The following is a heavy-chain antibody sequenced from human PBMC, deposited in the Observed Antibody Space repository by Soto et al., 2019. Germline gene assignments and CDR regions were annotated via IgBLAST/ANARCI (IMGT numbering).Heavy chain of an antibody. CDR3: VKDAPQPFSD. Sequence: EVQLLGSGGGLVQPGGSLRISCAASGFDFSNYGMSWVRQAPGKGLEWVSAISGTAHASYYAASVKGRFTISRDNSKNTLYLHMNSLRVEDTAVYFCVKDAPQPFSDWGQGTLVTVSS. J-gene: IGHJ4*02. V-gene: IGHV3-23*01. CDR2: ISGTAHAS. CDR1: GFDFSNYG. D-gene: IGHD3-3*02.